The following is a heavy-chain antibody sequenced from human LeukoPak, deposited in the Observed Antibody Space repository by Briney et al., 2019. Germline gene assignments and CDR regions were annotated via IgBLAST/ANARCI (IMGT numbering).Heavy chain of an antibody. CDR2: ISWNSGSI. Sequence: PGRSLRLSCAASGFTFDDYAMHWVRQAPGKGLEWVSGISWNSGSIGYADSVRGRFTISRDNAKNSLYLQMNSLRAEDTALYYCAKSCSSTSCPIDYWGQGTLATISS. CDR3: AKSCSSTSCPIDY. V-gene: IGHV3-9*01. CDR1: GFTFDDYA. J-gene: IGHJ4*02. D-gene: IGHD2-2*01.